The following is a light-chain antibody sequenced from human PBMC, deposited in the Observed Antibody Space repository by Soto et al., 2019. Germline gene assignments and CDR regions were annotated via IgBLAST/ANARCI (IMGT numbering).Light chain of an antibody. J-gene: IGKJ5*01. CDR3: VQYNTSSA. Sequence: DIHMTPSPSTLSASVGDSATITGRASQNIRNWLAWYQQTPGTAPNPLIYAASSLKSGVPARFSGSASGTEFTLTISSLQPDDVATDDCVQYNTSSAVGQGTRLEIK. CDR2: AAS. CDR1: QNIRNW. V-gene: IGKV1-5*01.